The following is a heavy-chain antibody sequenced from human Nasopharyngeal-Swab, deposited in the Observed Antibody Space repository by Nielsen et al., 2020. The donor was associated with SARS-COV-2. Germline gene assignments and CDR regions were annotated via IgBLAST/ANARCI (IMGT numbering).Heavy chain of an antibody. CDR2: IYSGGST. Sequence: RQPPGKGLEWVSVIYSGGSTYYADSVKGRFTISRDNSKNTLYLQMNSLRAEDTAVYYCARRYGSSWYFGMDVWGQGTTVTVSS. CDR3: ARRYGSSWYFGMDV. J-gene: IGHJ6*02. D-gene: IGHD6-13*01. V-gene: IGHV3-66*01.